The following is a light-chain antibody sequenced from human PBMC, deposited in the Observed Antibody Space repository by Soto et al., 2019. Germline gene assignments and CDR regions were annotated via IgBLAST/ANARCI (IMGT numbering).Light chain of an antibody. CDR3: QQYDTSQWT. V-gene: IGKV3-20*01. J-gene: IGKJ1*01. CDR2: GAS. CDR1: QSVSSTY. Sequence: EIVLTQSPGTLSLSPGERATLSCRASQSVSSTYLAWFQQKPGQAPRLLMYGASNRATGIPDRFSGSGSGTDFTLTISRLEPEEFAVYYCQQYDTSQWTFGQGTKVEV.